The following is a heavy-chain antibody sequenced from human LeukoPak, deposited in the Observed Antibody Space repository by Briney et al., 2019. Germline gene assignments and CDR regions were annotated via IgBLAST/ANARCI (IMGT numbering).Heavy chain of an antibody. V-gene: IGHV3-7*03. CDR2: INQDGTEK. CDR1: GFTFTTYW. D-gene: IGHD3-10*01. CDR3: AREEAGGRWFGELLAPSLDY. J-gene: IGHJ4*02. Sequence: GESLRLSCAASGFTFTTYWMSWVRQAPGKGLEWVANINQDGTEKYYVDSVKGRFTISRDNAKNSLDLQMNSLRAEDTALYYCAREEAGGRWFGELLAPSLDYWGQGTLVTVSS.